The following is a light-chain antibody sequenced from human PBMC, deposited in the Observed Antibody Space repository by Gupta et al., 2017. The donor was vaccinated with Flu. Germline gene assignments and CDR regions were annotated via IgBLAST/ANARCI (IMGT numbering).Light chain of an antibody. J-gene: IGLJ1*01. CDR3: QALDSTHGV. V-gene: IGLV3-1*01. CDR2: QDN. Sequence: SYDLTQPPQVSASPGQTARITCSGDKLGDKYACWYQQKPGQSPVLVIFQDNKRPSGIPERFSGSNSVNTATLTISGIQAMDEADYYCQALDSTHGVFGTGTKVTVL. CDR1: KLGDKY.